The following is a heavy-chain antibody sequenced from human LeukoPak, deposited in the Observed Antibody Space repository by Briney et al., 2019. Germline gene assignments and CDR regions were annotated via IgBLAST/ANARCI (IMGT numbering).Heavy chain of an antibody. CDR2: IYHSGST. CDR3: ARHGDILTGYYRAFDY. CDR1: GYSISSGYY. Sequence: SETLSLTCTVSGYSISSGYYWGWIRQPPGKGLEWIGSIYHSGSTYYNPSLKSRVTISVDTSKNQFSLKLSSVNAADTAVYYCARHGDILTGYYRAFDYWGQGTLVTVSS. D-gene: IGHD3-9*01. V-gene: IGHV4-38-2*02. J-gene: IGHJ4*02.